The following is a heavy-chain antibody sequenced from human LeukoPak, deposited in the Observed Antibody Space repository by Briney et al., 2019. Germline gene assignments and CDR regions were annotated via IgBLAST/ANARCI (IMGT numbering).Heavy chain of an antibody. V-gene: IGHV4-4*07. CDR3: ARGKTYYDISKDAFDI. CDR2: IHASGST. D-gene: IGHD3-22*01. CDR1: GGSTSSYY. Sequence: KSSETLSLTCTVSGGSTSSYYWSWIRQPAGKGLEWIGRIHASGSTNYNPSLKSRVTISVDTSKNQFSLKLSSVTAADTAVYYCARGKTYYDISKDAFDIWGQGTMVTVSS. J-gene: IGHJ3*02.